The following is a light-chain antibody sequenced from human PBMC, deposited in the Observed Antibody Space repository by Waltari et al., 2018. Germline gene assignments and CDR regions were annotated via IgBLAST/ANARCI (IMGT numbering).Light chain of an antibody. CDR1: QTVLYSANNKNY. Sequence: DIVMTQSPDSLAVSLGERATIHCKSSQTVLYSANNKNYLTWYQHKPGQPPKLLISWASIRESGVPDRVTGSGSGTDFTLTISSLQAEDVAVYYCQQHYTTPWTFGQGTKVENK. CDR3: QQHYTTPWT. CDR2: WAS. V-gene: IGKV4-1*01. J-gene: IGKJ1*01.